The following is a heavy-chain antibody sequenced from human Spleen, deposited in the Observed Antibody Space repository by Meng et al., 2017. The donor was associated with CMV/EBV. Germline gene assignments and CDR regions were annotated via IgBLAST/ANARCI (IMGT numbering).Heavy chain of an antibody. Sequence: SVKVSCKASGGSFGNYIINWVRQAPGQGLEWMGKITPFLEMTNYPQKFQGRVTITTDTSTTTAYMELSNLRSEDTAVYYCARDRATHSSSEGADYWGQGTLVTVSS. D-gene: IGHD6-6*01. CDR2: ITPFLEMT. CDR3: ARDRATHSSSEGADY. CDR1: GGSFGNYI. J-gene: IGHJ4*02. V-gene: IGHV1-69*04.